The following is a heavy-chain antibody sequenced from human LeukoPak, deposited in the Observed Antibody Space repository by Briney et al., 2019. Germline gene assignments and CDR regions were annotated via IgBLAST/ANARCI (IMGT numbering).Heavy chain of an antibody. CDR1: GFTFSNYW. J-gene: IGHJ4*02. D-gene: IGHD3-10*01. CDR2: IRGDGGDT. Sequence: GALRLSCTVSGFTFSNYWMHWVRQAPGKGLVWVSRIRGDGGDTNYADSVKGRFTVSRDNAKNTLYLQMNSLTTEDTAVYFCARDRVLGSGSSDYWGQGTLVTVSS. V-gene: IGHV3-74*01. CDR3: ARDRVLGSGSSDY.